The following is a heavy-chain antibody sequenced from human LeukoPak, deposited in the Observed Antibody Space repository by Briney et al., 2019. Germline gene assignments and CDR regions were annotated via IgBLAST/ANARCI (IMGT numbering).Heavy chain of an antibody. CDR2: IYPSDYES. J-gene: IGHJ4*02. V-gene: IGHV5-51*01. CDR3: ARIEGSRFDY. Sequence: SLKISSKGSGYTFTRYWICWVRQMPRKRLEWMGIIYPSDYESKYRPSLEGQVTISVDKSINTAYLHWSSLEAWDSAIYYCARIEGSRFDYWGQGTLVTVSS. CDR1: GYTFTRYW.